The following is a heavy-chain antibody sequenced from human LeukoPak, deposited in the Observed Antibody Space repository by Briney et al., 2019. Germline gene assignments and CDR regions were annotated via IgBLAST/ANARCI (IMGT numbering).Heavy chain of an antibody. CDR1: GFSFTTYA. CDR3: SKDDCVNGICYFDK. D-gene: IGHD2-8*01. CDR2: ISGSNT. Sequence: GSLRLSCLASGFSFTTYAMNWVRQAPGKGLEWVSGISGSNTYYADSVKGRFTISRDSSKSTMYLQMDNLRAEDTAVYYCSKDDCVNGICYFDKWGQGTLVTVSS. V-gene: IGHV3-23*01. J-gene: IGHJ4*02.